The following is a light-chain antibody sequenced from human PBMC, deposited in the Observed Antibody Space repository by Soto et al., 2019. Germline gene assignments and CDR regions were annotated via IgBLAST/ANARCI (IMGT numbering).Light chain of an antibody. CDR1: QSVSRNY. CDR2: AAS. Sequence: EIVLTQSPGTLPLSPGERATLSCRASQSVSRNYLAWYQQKPGQAPRLLMYAASSRAPGIPDRFSGSGSGTDFTLTISRLEPEDFAVYYCQQYGSSPRTFGPGTKVDIK. CDR3: QQYGSSPRT. V-gene: IGKV3-20*01. J-gene: IGKJ3*01.